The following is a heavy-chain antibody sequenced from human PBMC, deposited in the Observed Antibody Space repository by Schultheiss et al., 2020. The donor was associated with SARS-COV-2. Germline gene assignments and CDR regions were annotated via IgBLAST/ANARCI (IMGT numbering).Heavy chain of an antibody. Sequence: SETLSLTCAVSGDSISSTNWWSWVRQPPGKGLEWIGEIYHSGSTNFNPSLKSRVTISVDTSKDQFSLKLRSVTAADTAVYYCARGHYCSGGSCYSPGPFDYWGQGTLVTVSS. J-gene: IGHJ4*02. D-gene: IGHD2-15*01. V-gene: IGHV4-4*02. CDR1: GDSISSTNW. CDR2: IYHSGST. CDR3: ARGHYCSGGSCYSPGPFDY.